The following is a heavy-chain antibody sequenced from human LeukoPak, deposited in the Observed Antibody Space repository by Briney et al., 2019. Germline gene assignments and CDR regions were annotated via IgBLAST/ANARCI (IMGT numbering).Heavy chain of an antibody. CDR1: GGTFSSYA. D-gene: IGHD2-15*01. Sequence: SVKVSCKASGGTFSSYAISWVRQAPGQGLEWMGRIIPIFGTANYAQKFQGRVTITTDESTSTAYMELSRLRSEDTAVYYCPRDGASDCSGGSCYSRYYYYYMDVWGKGTTVTVSS. CDR3: PRDGASDCSGGSCYSRYYYYYMDV. CDR2: IIPIFGTA. V-gene: IGHV1-69*05. J-gene: IGHJ6*03.